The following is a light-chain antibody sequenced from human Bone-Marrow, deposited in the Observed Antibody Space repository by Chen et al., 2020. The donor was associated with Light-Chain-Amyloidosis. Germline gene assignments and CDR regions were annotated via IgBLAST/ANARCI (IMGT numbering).Light chain of an antibody. CDR1: QTISRNY. CDR2: GSS. V-gene: IGKV3-20*01. J-gene: IGKJ4*01. CDR3: QQYGTSPLT. Sequence: EIVLTQSPGTLSLSPGEGANLSCRASQTISRNYLTWYQQKFGQAPRLLINGSSSRATGIPDRINGRGSGTDFTLTINRLEPEDFAMYYCQQYGTSPLTYGGGTKVEIK.